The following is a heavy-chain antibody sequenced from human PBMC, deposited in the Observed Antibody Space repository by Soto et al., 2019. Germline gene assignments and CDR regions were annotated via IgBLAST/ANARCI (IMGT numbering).Heavy chain of an antibody. V-gene: IGHV3-74*01. D-gene: IGHD3-9*01. CDR2: INSDGSST. Sequence: EVQLVESGGGLVQPGGSLRLSCAASGFTFSSYWMHWVRQAPGKGLVWVSRINSDGSSTSYADSVKGRFTISRDNAKNTLYLQMNSLRAEDTAVYYCASTQLDILTGGHAFDIWGQGTMVTVSS. J-gene: IGHJ3*02. CDR1: GFTFSSYW. CDR3: ASTQLDILTGGHAFDI.